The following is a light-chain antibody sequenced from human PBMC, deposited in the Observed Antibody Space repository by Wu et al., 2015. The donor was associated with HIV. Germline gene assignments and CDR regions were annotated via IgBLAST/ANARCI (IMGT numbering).Light chain of an antibody. CDR2: TAS. CDR1: QSISNY. J-gene: IGKJ2*03. Sequence: DIQMTQSPSSLSASVGDRVTITCRASQSISNYLNWYQQKPGKAPKLLIFTASSLQSGVPSRFSGSGSGTDFTLTISSLQPEDFATYFCQQSYSIPRSFGQGPSWRSN. CDR3: QQSYSIPRS. V-gene: IGKV1-39*01.